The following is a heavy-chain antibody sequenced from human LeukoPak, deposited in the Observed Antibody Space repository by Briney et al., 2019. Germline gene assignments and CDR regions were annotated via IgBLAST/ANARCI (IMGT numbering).Heavy chain of an antibody. CDR3: ARGYSATYFTY. CDR2: IYSSGST. J-gene: IGHJ4*02. CDR1: GGSISNYY. D-gene: IGHD1-26*01. V-gene: IGHV4-4*07. Sequence: SETLSLTCTVSGGSISNYYWNWIRQPAGKGLEWIGRIYSSGSTHYNPSLKSRVTMSVDTSKNQFSLELSSVTAADTAVYYCARGYSATYFTYWGQGTLVTVSS.